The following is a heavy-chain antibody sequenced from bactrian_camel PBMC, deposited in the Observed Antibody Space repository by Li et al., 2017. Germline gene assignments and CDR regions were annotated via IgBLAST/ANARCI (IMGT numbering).Heavy chain of an antibody. J-gene: IGHJ4*01. CDR2: IYSDGTNT. V-gene: IGHV3-2*01. CDR1: GFTFSSYY. D-gene: IGHD3*01. Sequence: HVQLVESGGGLVQPGGSLRLSCAASGFTFSSYYMSWVRQALGKGLEWVSSIYSDGTNTYYADSVKGRFTISRDNAKNTVYLQMNSLKSEDTALYYCATVRLHCYSGSCPYENWGQGTQVTGS. CDR3: ATVRLHCYSGSCPYEN.